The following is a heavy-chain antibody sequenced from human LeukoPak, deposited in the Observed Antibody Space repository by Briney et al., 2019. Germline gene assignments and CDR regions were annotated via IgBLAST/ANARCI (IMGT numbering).Heavy chain of an antibody. CDR1: GFTFSDYY. J-gene: IGHJ6*04. CDR3: AREDTARRGMDV. Sequence: GGSLRLSCAASGFTFSDYYMSWIRQAPGQGLEWVANIKQDGSEKYYVDSVKGRFTISRDNAKNSLYLQMNDLRAEDTAIYYCAREDTARRGMDVWGKGTTVTVSS. D-gene: IGHD5-18*01. CDR2: IKQDGSEK. V-gene: IGHV3-7*03.